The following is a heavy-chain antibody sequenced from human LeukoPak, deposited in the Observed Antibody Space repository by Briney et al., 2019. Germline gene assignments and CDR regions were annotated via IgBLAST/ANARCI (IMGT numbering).Heavy chain of an antibody. CDR2: FDPEDGET. CDR3: ATVTGYYNWFDP. D-gene: IGHD3-9*01. V-gene: IGHV1-24*01. CDR1: GYTLTELS. J-gene: IGHJ5*02. Sequence: GASVKVSCKVSGYTLTELSMHWVRQAPGKGLEWMGGFDPEDGETIYAQKFQGRVTMTEDTSTDTAYMELSSLRPEDTAVYYCATVTGYYNWFDPWGQGTLVTVSS.